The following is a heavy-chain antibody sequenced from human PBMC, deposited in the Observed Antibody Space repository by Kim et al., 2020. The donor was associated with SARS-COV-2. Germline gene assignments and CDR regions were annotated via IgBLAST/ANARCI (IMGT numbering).Heavy chain of an antibody. J-gene: IGHJ3*02. CDR3: ARDSGICRGCAFDM. D-gene: IGHD2-15*01. CDR1: RFTFTDYY. V-gene: IGHV3-7*01. Sequence: GGSLRLSCEASRFTFTDYYMSWVRQAPGKGLEWVANINKDGGEKNYVASVKGRFTISRDNAKKSLFLQMSGLRVEDTAVYYCARDSGICRGCAFDMWGQGTLVTASS. CDR2: INKDGGEK.